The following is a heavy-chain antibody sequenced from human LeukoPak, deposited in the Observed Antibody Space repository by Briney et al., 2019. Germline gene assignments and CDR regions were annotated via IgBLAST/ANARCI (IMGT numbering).Heavy chain of an antibody. J-gene: IGHJ2*01. CDR1: GFTFDDYA. CDR2: ISWNSGSI. Sequence: QSGRSLRLSCAASGFTFDDYAMHWVRQAPGKGLEWVSGISWNSGSIGYADSVKGRFTISRDNSKNTLYLQMNSLRAEDTAVYYCAKDRGRYFDLWGRGTLVTVSS. V-gene: IGHV3-9*01. D-gene: IGHD5-12*01. CDR3: AKDRGRYFDL.